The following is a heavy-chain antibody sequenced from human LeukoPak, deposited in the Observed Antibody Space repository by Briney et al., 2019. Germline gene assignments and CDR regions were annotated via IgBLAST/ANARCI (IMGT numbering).Heavy chain of an antibody. J-gene: IGHJ4*02. CDR1: GGSINSLY. CDR2: IHYSGIT. CDR3: ARGSRAVTMSSNIHPFYVDW. D-gene: IGHD4-17*01. V-gene: IGHV4-59*01. Sequence: SETLSLTCTVSGGSINSLYWNWIRQLPGKGLEWIGYIHYSGITNYNPSFNSRVTISLDTSKNQFSLKLTSVTAADMTVYYCARGSRAVTMSSNIHPFYVDWWGQGTVVTVSS.